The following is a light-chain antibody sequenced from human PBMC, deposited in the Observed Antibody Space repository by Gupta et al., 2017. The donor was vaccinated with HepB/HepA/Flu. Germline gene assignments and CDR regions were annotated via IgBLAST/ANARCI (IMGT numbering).Light chain of an antibody. CDR2: KAS. CDR1: QSISSW. J-gene: IGKJ3*01. Sequence: DIQMTQSPSTLSASVGDRVTITCRASQSISSWLAWYQQKSGKAPKLLIYKASSLESGVPSRFSGSGSLTEFTLTISSLQPDDFATYHCQQYNSYPFTFGPGTKVDIK. CDR3: QQYNSYPFT. V-gene: IGKV1-5*03.